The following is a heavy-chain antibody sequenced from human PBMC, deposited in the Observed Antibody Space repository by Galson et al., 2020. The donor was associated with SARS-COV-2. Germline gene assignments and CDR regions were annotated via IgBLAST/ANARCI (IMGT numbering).Heavy chain of an antibody. V-gene: IGHV3-11*05. CDR2: ISGSSYA. Sequence: KIGESLKISCAASGFTFSDYYMSWIRQAPGKGLEWVSYISGSSYANYADSVKGRFTISRDNAQNSLYLQMNSLRAEDTAVYYCARDLRAAAATDYYYYIDVWGKGTTVTVSS. D-gene: IGHD6-13*01. J-gene: IGHJ6*03. CDR1: GFTFSDYY. CDR3: ARDLRAAAATDYYYYIDV.